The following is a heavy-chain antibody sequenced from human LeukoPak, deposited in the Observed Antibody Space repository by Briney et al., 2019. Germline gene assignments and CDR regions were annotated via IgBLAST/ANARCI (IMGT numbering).Heavy chain of an antibody. J-gene: IGHJ4*02. CDR1: GGSISSYY. Sequence: SETLSLTCTVSGGSISSYYWSWIRQPPGKGLEWIGYIHYSGSSNYNPSLKSRVTISVDTSKNQFSLKLSSVTAADTAVYYCARDGDTAMVGDFFDCWGQGTLVTVSS. V-gene: IGHV4-59*01. D-gene: IGHD5-18*01. CDR2: IHYSGSS. CDR3: ARDGDTAMVGDFFDC.